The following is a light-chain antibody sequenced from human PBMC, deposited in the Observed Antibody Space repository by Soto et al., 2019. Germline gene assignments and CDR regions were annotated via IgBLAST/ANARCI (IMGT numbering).Light chain of an antibody. CDR1: SSDVGFYNS. Sequence: QSVLTQPPSASGSPGQSLTISCTGTSSDVGFYNSVSWYQQRPGKAPKLVIYEVTKRPSGVPDRFSGSKSGSTASLTVSGLQADDEADYYCASYAGTRLFVFGSGTKVTVL. CDR3: ASYAGTRLFV. CDR2: EVT. V-gene: IGLV2-8*01. J-gene: IGLJ1*01.